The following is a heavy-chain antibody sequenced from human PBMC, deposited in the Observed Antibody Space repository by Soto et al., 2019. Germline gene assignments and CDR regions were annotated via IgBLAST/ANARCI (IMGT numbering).Heavy chain of an antibody. J-gene: IGHJ6*03. Sequence: GGSLRLSCAASGFTFSNAWMSWVRQAPGKGLEWVGRIKSKTDGGTTDYAAPVKGRFTISRDDSKNTLYLQMNSLKTEDTAVYYCTTGWSGYCSGGSCYSYHYYYYMDVWGKGTTVTVSS. CDR2: IKSKTDGGTT. D-gene: IGHD2-15*01. CDR3: TTGWSGYCSGGSCYSYHYYYYMDV. V-gene: IGHV3-15*01. CDR1: GFTFSNAW.